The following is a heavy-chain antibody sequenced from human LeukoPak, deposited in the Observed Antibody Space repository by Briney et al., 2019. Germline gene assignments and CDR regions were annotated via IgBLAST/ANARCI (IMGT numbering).Heavy chain of an antibody. CDR1: GFTVSGNF. Sequence: PGGSLRLSCAASGFTVSGNFMSWVRQAPDKGLEWVSVIFSGGDIYYADSVKDRFTISRDISKNTLYLQMNSLRVEDTAVYYCARGWGYFGSGHALDVWGQGTMVTVSS. CDR3: ARGWGYFGSGHALDV. CDR2: IFSGGDI. D-gene: IGHD3-10*01. V-gene: IGHV3-66*01. J-gene: IGHJ3*01.